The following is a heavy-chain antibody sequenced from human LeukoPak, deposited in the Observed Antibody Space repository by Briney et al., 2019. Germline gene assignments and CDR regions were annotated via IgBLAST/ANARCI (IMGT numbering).Heavy chain of an antibody. CDR2: IYSGGST. J-gene: IGHJ5*02. D-gene: IGHD4-11*01. Sequence: PGGSLRLSCAASGFTVSSNYMSWVRQTPGKGLEWVSVIYSGGSTYYADSVKGRFTISRDSSKNTLFLQMNSLRVEDTAVYYCAREMENSNYGWFDPWGQGTLVTVSS. V-gene: IGHV3-66*01. CDR1: GFTVSSNY. CDR3: AREMENSNYGWFDP.